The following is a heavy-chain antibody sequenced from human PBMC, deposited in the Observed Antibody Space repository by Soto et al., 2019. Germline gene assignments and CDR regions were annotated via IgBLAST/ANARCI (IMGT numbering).Heavy chain of an antibody. CDR1: GDSISTNKW. CDR3: ARDVAVPGESDRFDY. J-gene: IGHJ4*02. Sequence: SETLSLTCAVSGDSISTNKWWSWVRQPPGKGLEWIGEVYHNGLTNYNASLKSRVTMSVDTSKNQFSLKLTSVTAADTAIYYCARDVAVPGESDRFDYWGQGTLVTVS. D-gene: IGHD6-19*01. V-gene: IGHV4-4*02. CDR2: VYHNGLT.